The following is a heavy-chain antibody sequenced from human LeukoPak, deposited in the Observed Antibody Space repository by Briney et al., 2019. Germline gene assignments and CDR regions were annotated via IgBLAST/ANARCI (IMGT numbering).Heavy chain of an antibody. CDR1: GFTFSSYE. CDR3: ARADGYGFDY. D-gene: IGHD5-24*01. CDR2: ISSSGSTI. V-gene: IGHV3-48*03. J-gene: IGHJ4*02. Sequence: GGSLRLSCAASGFTFSSYEMNWVRQAPGKGLEWVSYISSSGSTIYYADSVKGRFTISRDNAKNSLYLQMNSLRAEDTATYYCARADGYGFDYWGQGTLVTVSS.